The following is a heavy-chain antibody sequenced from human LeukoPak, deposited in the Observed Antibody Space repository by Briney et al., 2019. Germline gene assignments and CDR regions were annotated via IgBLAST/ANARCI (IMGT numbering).Heavy chain of an antibody. CDR2: IYYSGST. J-gene: IGHJ2*01. CDR3: ASHLGGWNFDL. Sequence: SETLSLTCAVYGGSFSGYYWSWIRQHPGKGLEWIGYIYYSGSTYYNPSLKSRVTISVDTSKNQFSLKLSSVTAADTAVYYCASHLGGWNFDLWGRGTLVTVSS. V-gene: IGHV4-31*11. CDR1: GGSFSGYY.